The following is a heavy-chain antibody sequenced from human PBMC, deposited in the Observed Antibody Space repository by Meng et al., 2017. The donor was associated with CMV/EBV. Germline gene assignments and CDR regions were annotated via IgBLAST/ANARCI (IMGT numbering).Heavy chain of an antibody. CDR2: IRSKAYGGTT. V-gene: IGHV3-49*04. CDR1: GFTFGDYG. Sequence: GESLKISCTASGFTFGDYGMSWVRQAPGKGLKWVGFIRSKAYGGTTEYAASVKGRFTISRDDSKSIAYLQMNSLKTEDTAVYYCTRAPFGVVVWFDPWGQGTLVTVSS. J-gene: IGHJ5*02. D-gene: IGHD3-3*01. CDR3: TRAPFGVVVWFDP.